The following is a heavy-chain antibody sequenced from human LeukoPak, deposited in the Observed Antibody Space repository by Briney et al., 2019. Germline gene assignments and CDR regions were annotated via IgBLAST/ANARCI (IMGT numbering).Heavy chain of an antibody. J-gene: IGHJ6*03. CDR3: AKGGNYCTGGVCYYYYMDV. Sequence: PGGSLRLSCAASGFTFSSYAMSWVRQAPGKGLEWVSAISGRGGSTYYADSVKGRFTISRDNSKNTLYLQMNSLRAEDTAVYYCAKGGNYCTGGVCYYYYMDVWGKGTTVTVSS. CDR1: GFTFSSYA. D-gene: IGHD2-8*02. V-gene: IGHV3-23*01. CDR2: ISGRGGST.